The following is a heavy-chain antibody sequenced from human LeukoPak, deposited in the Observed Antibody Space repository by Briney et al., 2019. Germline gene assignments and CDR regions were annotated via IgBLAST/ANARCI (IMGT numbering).Heavy chain of an antibody. CDR2: IFPSGGEI. D-gene: IGHD4-17*01. Sequence: GGSLRLSCAASGFTFSTFAMLWVRQPRGKGLEWVSSIFPSGGEIHYADSVRGRFTISRDNSKSTLSLQMNSLRAEDTAVYYCARNYGDSNWFDPWGQGTLVTVSS. CDR3: ARNYGDSNWFDP. V-gene: IGHV3-23*01. CDR1: GFTFSTFA. J-gene: IGHJ5*02.